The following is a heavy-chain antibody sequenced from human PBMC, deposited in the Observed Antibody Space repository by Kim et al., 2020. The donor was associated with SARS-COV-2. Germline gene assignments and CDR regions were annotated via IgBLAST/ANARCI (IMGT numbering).Heavy chain of an antibody. CDR3: ARDLPRKYSSSSGRGYYYYYYMDV. CDR2: INAGNGNT. J-gene: IGHJ6*03. Sequence: ASVKVSCKASGYTFTSYAMHWVRQAPGQRLEWMGWINAGNGNTKYSQKFQGRVTITRDTSASTAYMELSSLRSEDTAVYYCARDLPRKYSSSSGRGYYYYYYMDVWGKGTTVTVSS. V-gene: IGHV1-3*01. CDR1: GYTFTSYA. D-gene: IGHD6-6*01.